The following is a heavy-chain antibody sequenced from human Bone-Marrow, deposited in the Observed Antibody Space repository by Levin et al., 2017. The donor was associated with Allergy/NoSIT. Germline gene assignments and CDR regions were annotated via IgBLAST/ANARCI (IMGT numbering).Heavy chain of an antibody. CDR1: GGSISSSSYY. Sequence: SETLSLTCTVSGGSISSSSYYWGWIRQPPGKGLEWIGSIYYSGSTYYNPSLKSRVTISVDTSKNQFSLKLSSVTAADTAVYYCARDLRSIYDWGYFDYWGQGTLVTVSS. J-gene: IGHJ4*02. CDR2: IYYSGST. D-gene: IGHD5/OR15-5a*01. V-gene: IGHV4-39*07. CDR3: ARDLRSIYDWGYFDY.